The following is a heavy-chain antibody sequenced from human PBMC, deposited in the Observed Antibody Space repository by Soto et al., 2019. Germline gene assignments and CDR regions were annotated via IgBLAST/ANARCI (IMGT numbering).Heavy chain of an antibody. Sequence: KTSETLSLTCTVSGGSISSGGYYWSWIRQHPGKGLEWIGYIYYSGSTYYNPSLKSRVTISVDTSKNQFSLKLSSVTAADTAVYYCQRGRYDSSGYTDYWGQGXLVTVYS. CDR2: IYYSGST. J-gene: IGHJ4*02. D-gene: IGHD3-22*01. CDR3: QRGRYDSSGYTDY. V-gene: IGHV4-31*03. CDR1: GGSISSGGYY.